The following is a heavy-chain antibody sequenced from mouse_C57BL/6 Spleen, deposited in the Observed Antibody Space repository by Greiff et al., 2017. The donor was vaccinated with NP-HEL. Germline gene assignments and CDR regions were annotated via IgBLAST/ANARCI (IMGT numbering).Heavy chain of an antibody. V-gene: IGHV1-50*01. Sequence: VQLQQPGAELVQPGASVKLSCKASGYTFTSYWMQWVKQRPGQGLEWIGEIDPSDSYTNYNQKFKGKATLTVDTSTSTAYMQLSSLTSEDSAVYYCAAYYRDFDYWGKGTTLTVSS. J-gene: IGHJ2*01. CDR1: GYTFTSYW. CDR2: IDPSDSYT. D-gene: IGHD2-12*01. CDR3: AAYYRDFDY.